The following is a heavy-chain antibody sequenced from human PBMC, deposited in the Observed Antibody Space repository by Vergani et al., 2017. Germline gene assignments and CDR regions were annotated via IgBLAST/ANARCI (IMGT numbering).Heavy chain of an antibody. D-gene: IGHD1-14*01. CDR2: VYTTGST. Sequence: QVQLQESGPGLVKPSETLSLTCTVSGGSISSYYWSWIRQPAGKGLEWIGRVYTTGSTNYNPSLKSRVTMSVDTSKNHFSLKLSSVTAADTAVYFCVRAGGRTSSYFYYYMDIWGKGTTVTVSS. J-gene: IGHJ6*03. V-gene: IGHV4-4*07. CDR3: VRAGGRTSSYFYYYMDI. CDR1: GGSISSYY.